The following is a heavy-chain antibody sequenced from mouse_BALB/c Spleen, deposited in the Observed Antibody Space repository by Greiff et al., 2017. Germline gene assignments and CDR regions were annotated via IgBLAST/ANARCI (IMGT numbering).Heavy chain of an antibody. CDR2: ISNGGGST. V-gene: IGHV5-12-2*01. J-gene: IGHJ1*01. D-gene: IGHD2-4*01. Sequence: EVQVVESGGGLVQPGGSLKLSCAASGFTFSSYTMSWVRQTPEKRLEWVAYISNGGGSTYYPDTVKGRFTISRDNAKNTLYLQMSSLKSEDTAMYYCARNYDRYFDVWGAGTTVTVSS. CDR3: ARNYDRYFDV. CDR1: GFTFSSYT.